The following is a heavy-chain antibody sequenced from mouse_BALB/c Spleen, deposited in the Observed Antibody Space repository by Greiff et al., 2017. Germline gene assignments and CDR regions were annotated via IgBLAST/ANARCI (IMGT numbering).Heavy chain of an antibody. CDR2: INPYNDGT. V-gene: IGHV1-14*01. CDR1: GYTFTSYV. J-gene: IGHJ4*01. CDR3: ARVGPAAMDY. Sequence: VQLQQSGPELVKPGASVKMSCKASGYTFTSYVMHWVKQKPGQGLEWIGYINPYNDGTNYNGKFKGKATLTADKSSSTAYMQLSSLTSVDSAVYFCARVGPAAMDYWGQGTSVTVSS.